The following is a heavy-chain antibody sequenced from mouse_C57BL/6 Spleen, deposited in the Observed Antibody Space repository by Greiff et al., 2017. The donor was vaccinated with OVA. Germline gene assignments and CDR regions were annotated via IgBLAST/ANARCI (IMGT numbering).Heavy chain of an antibody. Sequence: EVHLVESGGGLVKPGGSLKLSCAASGFTFSSSALSWVGQTPEKRLEWVATISDGGSYPYYPDNVKGRFTISRDNAKNNLYRQMSHLKSEDTSMYYCARVGLRRDWFAYWGQGTLVTVSA. CDR1: GFTFSSSA. CDR2: ISDGGSYP. J-gene: IGHJ3*01. V-gene: IGHV5-4*01. D-gene: IGHD2-4*01. CDR3: ARVGLRRDWFAY.